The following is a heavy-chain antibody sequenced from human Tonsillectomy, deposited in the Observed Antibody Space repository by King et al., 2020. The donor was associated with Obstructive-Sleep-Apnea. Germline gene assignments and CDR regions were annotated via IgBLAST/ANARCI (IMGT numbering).Heavy chain of an antibody. D-gene: IGHD2-21*02. V-gene: IGHV3-21*01. J-gene: IGHJ4*02. CDR1: GFIFSTFK. CDR3: AREQWGDHCFQVDF. Sequence: VQLVESGGGLVKPGGSLRLSCSASGFIFSTFKMNWLRQAPGKGLEWVSAIGPSSSDIYYADSVKGRFTVSRDNAKNSLYLQMNSLRAGDTAVYYCAREQWGDHCFQVDFWGQGTLVTVPS. CDR2: IGPSSSDI.